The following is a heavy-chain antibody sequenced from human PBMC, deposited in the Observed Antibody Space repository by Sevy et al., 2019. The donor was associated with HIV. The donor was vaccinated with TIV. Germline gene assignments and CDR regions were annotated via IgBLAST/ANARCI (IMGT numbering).Heavy chain of an antibody. CDR3: AGDLEFYDNGDYGPAFMPDY. J-gene: IGHJ4*02. CDR1: GFTFSSYG. D-gene: IGHD4-17*01. Sequence: GESLKISCAASGFTFSSYGMHWVRQAPGKGLEWVALIWFDGSNTYYADSVKGRFTISRDIAKNTLHLQMNSLRGEDTVVYYCAGDLEFYDNGDYGPAFMPDYWGQGTLVTVSS. CDR2: IWFDGSNT. V-gene: IGHV3-33*01.